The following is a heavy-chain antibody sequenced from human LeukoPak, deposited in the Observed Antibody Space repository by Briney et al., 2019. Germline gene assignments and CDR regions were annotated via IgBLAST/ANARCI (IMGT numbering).Heavy chain of an antibody. J-gene: IGHJ4*02. CDR3: AKDHYDSSGYYYPNYVY. Sequence: HPGGSLRLSCAASGFTFSSYAMSWVRQAPGKGLEWVSAISGSGGSTYYADSVKGRFTISGDNSKNTLYLQMNSLRAEDTAVYYCAKDHYDSSGYYYPNYVYWGQGTLVTVSS. D-gene: IGHD3-22*01. CDR2: ISGSGGST. V-gene: IGHV3-23*01. CDR1: GFTFSSYA.